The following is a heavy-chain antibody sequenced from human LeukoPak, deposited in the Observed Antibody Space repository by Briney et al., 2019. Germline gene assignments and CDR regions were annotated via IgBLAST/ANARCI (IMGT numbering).Heavy chain of an antibody. V-gene: IGHV3-15*01. CDR1: AFTVSNAW. Sequence: GGSLSLSRAASAFTVSNAWMSWVRQAPGKGREWGGRIKSKTDGETTDYAARVTGRFTISRDEAKSTLYLQTNNLKSEDTAVYYCNKVGGYCVGGSFYGMDLWGKGTTVTV. CDR3: NKVGGYCVGGSFYGMDL. J-gene: IGHJ6*04. CDR2: IKSKTDGETT. D-gene: IGHD2-15*01.